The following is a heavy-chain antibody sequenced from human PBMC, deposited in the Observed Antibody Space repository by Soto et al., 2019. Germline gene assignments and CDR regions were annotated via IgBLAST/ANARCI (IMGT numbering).Heavy chain of an antibody. CDR1: GGSISSSCW. V-gene: IGHV4-4*02. D-gene: IGHD3-3*01. CDR3: VTSLNYDFWRDGGRHYYFDY. CDR2: IYHSGST. Sequence: SETLSLTCAVSGGSISSSCWLNWFRQPPGKGLEWIGKIYHSGSTNYNPSLKNRVTISVDKSNNQFSLRLSSVTAADTAVYFCVTSLNYDFWRDGGRHYYFDYWGQGTLVTAPQ. J-gene: IGHJ4*02.